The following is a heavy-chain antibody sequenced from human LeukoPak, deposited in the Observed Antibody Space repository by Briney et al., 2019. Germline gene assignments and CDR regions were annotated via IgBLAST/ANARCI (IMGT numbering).Heavy chain of an antibody. D-gene: IGHD1-26*01. CDR3: ARDNRWERLYYFDY. CDR2: IKQDGSEK. Sequence: GGSLRLSCAASGFTFSSYWMSWVRQAPGKGLEWVANIKQDGSEKYYVDSVKGRFTISRDNAKNSLYLQMNSLRAEDTAVYYCARDNRWERLYYFDYWGQGTLVTVSS. J-gene: IGHJ4*02. V-gene: IGHV3-7*01. CDR1: GFTFSSYW.